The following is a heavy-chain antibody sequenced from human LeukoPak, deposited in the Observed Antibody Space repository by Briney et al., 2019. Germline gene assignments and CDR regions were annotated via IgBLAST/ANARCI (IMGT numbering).Heavy chain of an antibody. CDR1: GGSISNTNYY. D-gene: IGHD2-15*01. J-gene: IGHJ4*02. V-gene: IGHV4-39*07. Sequence: SETLSLTCFVSGGSISNTNYYWAWIRQPPGKGLEYIGSIYHNGRTYYNPSLTSRVTMSVDTSKSQFSLKLSSVTAADTAVYYCARLGYCSGGSCYDLDCWGQGTLVTVSS. CDR2: IYHNGRT. CDR3: ARLGYCSGGSCYDLDC.